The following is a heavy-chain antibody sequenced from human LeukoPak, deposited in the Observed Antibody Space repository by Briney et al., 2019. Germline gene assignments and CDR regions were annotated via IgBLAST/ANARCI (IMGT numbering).Heavy chain of an antibody. V-gene: IGHV4-61*01. D-gene: IGHD6-13*01. J-gene: IGHJ5*02. Sequence: SETLSLTCSVSGGSVNSGSSYWSWIRQPLGKGLEWIGYIYNDGSTNYNPSLKSRVTISVDTSKNQFSLKLSSVTAADTAVYYCARAIAAAADEWFDPWGQGTLVTVSS. CDR1: GGSVNSGSSY. CDR2: IYNDGST. CDR3: ARAIAAAADEWFDP.